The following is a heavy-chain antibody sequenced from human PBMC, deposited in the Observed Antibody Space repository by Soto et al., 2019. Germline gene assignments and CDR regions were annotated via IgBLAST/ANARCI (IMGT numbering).Heavy chain of an antibody. D-gene: IGHD3-10*01. CDR1: GFTFSSYS. Sequence: GESLKISCAASGFTFSSYSMNWVRQAPGKGLEWVSSISSSSSYIYYADSVKGRFTISRDNAKNSLYLQMNSLRAEDTAVYYCARDKVGGSGSYRALGDYYYYYMDVWGKGTTVTVSS. CDR3: ARDKVGGSGSYRALGDYYYYYMDV. V-gene: IGHV3-21*01. CDR2: ISSSSSYI. J-gene: IGHJ6*03.